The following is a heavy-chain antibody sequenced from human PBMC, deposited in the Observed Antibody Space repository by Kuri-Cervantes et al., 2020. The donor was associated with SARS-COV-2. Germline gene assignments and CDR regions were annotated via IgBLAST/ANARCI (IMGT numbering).Heavy chain of an antibody. V-gene: IGHV1-18*01. CDR2: ISAYNGNT. CDR1: GYTFTSYG. CDR3: ARDPIRTDFDWLNDYYYYGMDV. J-gene: IGHJ6*02. Sequence: ASVKVSCKASGYTFTSYGISWVRQAPGQGLEWMGWISAYNGNTNYAQKLQGRVTMTTDTSTSTAYMELRSLRSDGTAVYYCARDPIRTDFDWLNDYYYYGMDVWGQGTTVTVSS. D-gene: IGHD3-9*01.